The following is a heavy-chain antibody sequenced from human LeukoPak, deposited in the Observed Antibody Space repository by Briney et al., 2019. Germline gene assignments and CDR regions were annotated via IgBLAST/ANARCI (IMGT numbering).Heavy chain of an antibody. CDR2: IIPIFGTA. D-gene: IGHD3-10*02. J-gene: IGHJ6*03. Sequence: ASVKVSCKASGGTFSSYAISWVRQAPGQGLEWMGGIIPIFGTANYAQKFQGRVTITADKSTSTAYMELSSLRSEDTAVYYCARCSAARDQGYDPTLFVYYYYMDVWGKGTTVTVSS. CDR1: GGTFSSYA. CDR3: ARCSAARDQGYDPTLFVYYYYMDV. V-gene: IGHV1-69*06.